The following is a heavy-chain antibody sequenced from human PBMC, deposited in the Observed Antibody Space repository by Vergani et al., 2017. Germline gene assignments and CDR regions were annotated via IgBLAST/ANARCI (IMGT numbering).Heavy chain of an antibody. CDR1: GGSISSYY. CDR2: IYTSGST. J-gene: IGHJ6*02. D-gene: IGHD1-1*01. V-gene: IGHV4-4*07. Sequence: QVQLQESGPGLVKPSETLSLTCTVSGGSISSYYWSWIRQPAGKGLEWIGRIYTSGSTNYNPSLKSRVTMSVDTSKNQFSLTLSSVTAADTAVYYCAATTTAPQGYGMDVWGQGTTVTVSS. CDR3: AATTTAPQGYGMDV.